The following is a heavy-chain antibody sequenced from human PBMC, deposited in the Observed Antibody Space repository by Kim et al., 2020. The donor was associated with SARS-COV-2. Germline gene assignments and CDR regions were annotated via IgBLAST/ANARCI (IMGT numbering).Heavy chain of an antibody. J-gene: IGHJ6*02. D-gene: IGHD1-1*01. Sequence: SETLSLTCAVSGGSISSSNWWSWVRQPPGKGLEWIGEIYHSGSTNYNPSLKSRVTISVDKSKNQFSLKLSSVTAADTAVYYCARFGATGTTYFGYYYGMDVWGQGTTVTVSS. CDR1: GGSISSSNW. V-gene: IGHV4-4*02. CDR3: ARFGATGTTYFGYYYGMDV. CDR2: IYHSGST.